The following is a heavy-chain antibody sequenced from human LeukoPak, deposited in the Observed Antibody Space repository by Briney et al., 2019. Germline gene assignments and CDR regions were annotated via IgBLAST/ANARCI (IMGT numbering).Heavy chain of an antibody. CDR2: IKSKTDGGTT. CDR3: TTGFIEWEQIDP. J-gene: IGHJ5*02. Sequence: GGSLRLSCAASGFTFSNAWMSWVRQAPGKGLEWVGRIKSKTDGGTTDYAAPVKGRFTISRDDSKTTLYLQMNSLKTEDTAVYYCTTGFIEWEQIDPWGQGTLVTVSS. CDR1: GFTFSNAW. D-gene: IGHD1-26*01. V-gene: IGHV3-15*01.